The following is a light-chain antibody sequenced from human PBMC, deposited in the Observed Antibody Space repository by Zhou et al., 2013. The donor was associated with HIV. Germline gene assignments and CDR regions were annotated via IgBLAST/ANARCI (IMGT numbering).Light chain of an antibody. Sequence: DIQMTQSPSTLSASVGDRVTITCRASQSISNWLAWYQQKPGKAPKLLIYKASSLESGVPSRFSGSGSGTEFTLTISSLQPDDFATYYCQQSHSTPRTFGQGTKLEIK. V-gene: IGKV1-5*03. CDR2: KAS. CDR3: QQSHSTPRT. CDR1: QSISNW. J-gene: IGKJ2*01.